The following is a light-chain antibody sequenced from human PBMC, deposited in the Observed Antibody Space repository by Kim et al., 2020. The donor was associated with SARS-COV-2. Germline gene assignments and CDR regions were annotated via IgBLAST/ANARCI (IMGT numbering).Light chain of an antibody. J-gene: IGKJ4*01. Sequence: ASGGYSVTFTCRASQGISNSFAWFQQIPGKAPKLLIYAASRLQSGVPSKFSGSGSGTDFTLTISSLQPDDFATYYCQQYNSYPLTFGGGTKVDIK. CDR2: AAS. CDR1: QGISNS. CDR3: QQYNSYPLT. V-gene: IGKV1-16*02.